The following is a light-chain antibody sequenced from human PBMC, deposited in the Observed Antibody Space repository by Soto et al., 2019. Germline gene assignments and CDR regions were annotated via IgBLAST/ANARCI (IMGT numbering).Light chain of an antibody. Sequence: EIVLTQSPGTLSLSPGERATLSCRASQTVSSTYLAWYQQKPGQAPRLLIFGASIRATCIPDRFSGSGSGTDFPLTINSQEPEDFAVYYCLQYGSSPLFTFGPGTKVDIK. V-gene: IGKV3-20*01. J-gene: IGKJ3*01. CDR3: LQYGSSPLFT. CDR1: QTVSSTY. CDR2: GAS.